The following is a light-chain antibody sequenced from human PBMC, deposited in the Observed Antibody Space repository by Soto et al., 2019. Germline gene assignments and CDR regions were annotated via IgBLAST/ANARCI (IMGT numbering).Light chain of an antibody. CDR3: QTWGTGIWV. Sequence: QPVLTQSPSASASLGAAVKLTCTLSSGHSSYAIAWHQQQPEKGPRYLMKVNSDGSHIKGDGIPDRFSGSSSGAKRYLTISSLQSEDDADYYCQTWGTGIWVFGGGTKLTVL. CDR2: VNSDGSH. J-gene: IGLJ3*02. V-gene: IGLV4-69*01. CDR1: SGHSSYA.